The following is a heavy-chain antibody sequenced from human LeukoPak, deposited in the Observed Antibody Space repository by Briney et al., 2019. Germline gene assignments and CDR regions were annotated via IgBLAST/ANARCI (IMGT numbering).Heavy chain of an antibody. CDR1: GGSISSGGYS. Sequence: SETLSLTCAVSGGSISSGGYSWSWIRQPPGKGLEWIGYIYHSGSTYYNPSLKSRVTISVDRSKNQFSLKLSSVTAADTAVYYCARYCSGGSCYRDAFDIWGQGTTVTVSS. D-gene: IGHD2-15*01. V-gene: IGHV4-30-2*01. CDR3: ARYCSGGSCYRDAFDI. CDR2: IYHSGST. J-gene: IGHJ3*02.